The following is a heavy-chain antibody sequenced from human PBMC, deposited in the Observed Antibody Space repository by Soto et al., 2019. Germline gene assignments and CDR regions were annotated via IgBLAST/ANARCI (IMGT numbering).Heavy chain of an antibody. CDR1: GFIFSTYS. V-gene: IGHV3-30-3*01. CDR2: ISHDGSTT. D-gene: IGHD1-26*01. CDR3: ARDEFSGTYYNGLDL. Sequence: QLQLVESGGGVVQPGRSLRLSCAASGFIFSTYSMHWVRQAPGEGLEWVALISHDGSTTYYADSVRGRFTISRDNFKDTLDLEMNSLRIEDTAVYFCARDEFSGTYYNGLDLWGQGTAV. J-gene: IGHJ6*02.